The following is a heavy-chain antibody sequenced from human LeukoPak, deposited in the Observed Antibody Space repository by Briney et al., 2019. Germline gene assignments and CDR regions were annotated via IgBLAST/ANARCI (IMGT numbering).Heavy chain of an antibody. CDR2: IYYSGST. CDR1: GGSISSSSYY. CDR3: ASAEYQLSLGGFDP. J-gene: IGHJ5*02. D-gene: IGHD2-2*01. Sequence: PSETLSLTCTVSGGSISSSSYYWGWIRQPPGKGLEWIGSIYYSGSTYYNPSLKSRVTISVDTSKNQFSLKLSSVTAADTAVYYCASAEYQLSLGGFDPWGQGTLVTVSS. V-gene: IGHV4-39*07.